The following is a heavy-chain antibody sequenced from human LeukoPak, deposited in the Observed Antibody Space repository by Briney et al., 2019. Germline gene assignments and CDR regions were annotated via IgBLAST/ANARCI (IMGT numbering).Heavy chain of an antibody. CDR2: ITSTSGTI. D-gene: IGHD2-15*01. CDR3: ARVRGGNHQPLNFDY. CDR1: GFTFSTYS. V-gene: IGHV3-48*02. Sequence: GGSLGLSCAASGFTFSTYSMNWVRQAPGKGLEWLSYITSTSGTIYYADSVKGRFTISRDNAKNSLYLQMNSLRDEDTAVYYCARVRGGNHQPLNFDYWGQGTLVTVSS. J-gene: IGHJ4*02.